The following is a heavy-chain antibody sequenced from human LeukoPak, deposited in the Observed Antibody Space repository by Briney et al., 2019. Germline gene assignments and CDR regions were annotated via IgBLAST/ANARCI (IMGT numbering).Heavy chain of an antibody. Sequence: NASETLSLTCTVSSGSISSYYWSWIRQPPGKGLEWIGYIYYSGSTNYNPSLKSRVTISVDTSKNQFSLKLSSVTAADTAVYYCARHPLRGKAAVNWFDPWGQGTLVTVSS. CDR3: ARHPLRGKAAVNWFDP. J-gene: IGHJ5*02. CDR2: IYYSGST. D-gene: IGHD6-13*01. CDR1: SGSISSYY. V-gene: IGHV4-59*08.